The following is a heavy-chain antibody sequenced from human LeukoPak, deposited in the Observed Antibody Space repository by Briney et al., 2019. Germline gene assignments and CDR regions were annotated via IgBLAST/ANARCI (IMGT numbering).Heavy chain of an antibody. CDR3: ARDRKDCYYYYMDV. D-gene: IGHD1-14*01. CDR1: GFTFSSYA. Sequence: GGSLRLSCAASGFTFSSYAMHWVRQAPGKGLEWVAVISYDGSNKYYADSVKGRFTISRDNSKNTLYLQMNSLRAEDTAVYYCARDRKDCYYYYMDVWGKGTTVTVSS. V-gene: IGHV3-30-3*01. CDR2: ISYDGSNK. J-gene: IGHJ6*03.